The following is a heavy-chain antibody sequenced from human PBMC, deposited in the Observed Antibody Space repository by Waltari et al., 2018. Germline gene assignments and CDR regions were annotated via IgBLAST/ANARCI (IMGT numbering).Heavy chain of an antibody. CDR3: ATTRGYELLSSFDF. Sequence: QVQLQQWGAGLLKPSETLSLTCAVYGASFSNYYCNWTRQSPGKGLEWIGEVNHSGTTNYNPSLKSRVTISLDTSKNQFSLKLTSVTAADTAVYYCATTRGYELLSSFDFWGQGTLVTVSS. CDR1: GASFSNYY. D-gene: IGHD3-10*01. CDR2: VNHSGTT. V-gene: IGHV4-34*02. J-gene: IGHJ4*02.